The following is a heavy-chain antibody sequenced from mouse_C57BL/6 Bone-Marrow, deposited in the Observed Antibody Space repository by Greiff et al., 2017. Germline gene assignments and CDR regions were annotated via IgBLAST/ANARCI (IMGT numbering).Heavy chain of an antibody. Sequence: EVHLVESGGGLVKPGGSLKLSCAASGFTFSDYGMHWVRQAPEKGLEWVAYISSGSSTIYYADTVKGRFTISRDNAKNTLFLQMTRLRSEDTAMYYCARAHYGSSPHWYFDVWGTGTTVTVSS. CDR1: GFTFSDYG. D-gene: IGHD1-1*01. CDR2: ISSGSSTI. V-gene: IGHV5-17*01. J-gene: IGHJ1*03. CDR3: ARAHYGSSPHWYFDV.